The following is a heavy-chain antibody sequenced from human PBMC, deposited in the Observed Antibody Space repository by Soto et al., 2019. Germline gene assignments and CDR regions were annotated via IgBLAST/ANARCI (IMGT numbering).Heavy chain of an antibody. Sequence: SETLSLTCTVSGGSISSYYWSWIRQPPGKGLEWIGYIYYSGSTNYNPSLKSRVTISVDTSKNQFSLKLSSVTAADTAVYYCAREGYYYGSGSYYGGVDYWGQGTLVTVSS. CDR3: AREGYYYGSGSYYGGVDY. D-gene: IGHD3-10*01. J-gene: IGHJ4*02. V-gene: IGHV4-59*12. CDR1: GGSISSYY. CDR2: IYYSGST.